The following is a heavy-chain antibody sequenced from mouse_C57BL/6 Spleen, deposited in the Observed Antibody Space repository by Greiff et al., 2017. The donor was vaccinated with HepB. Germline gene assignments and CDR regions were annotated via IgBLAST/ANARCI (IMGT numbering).Heavy chain of an antibody. D-gene: IGHD1-1*01. CDR1: GYSITSGYD. J-gene: IGHJ1*03. CDR2: ISYSGST. CDR3: ARIITTVVAPGYFDV. V-gene: IGHV3-1*01. Sequence: DVQLQESGPGMVKPSQSLSLTCTVTGYSITSGYDWHWIRHFPGNKLEWMGYISYSGSTNYNPSLKSRISITHDTSKNHFFLKLNSVTTEDTATYYCARIITTVVAPGYFDVWGTGTTVTVSS.